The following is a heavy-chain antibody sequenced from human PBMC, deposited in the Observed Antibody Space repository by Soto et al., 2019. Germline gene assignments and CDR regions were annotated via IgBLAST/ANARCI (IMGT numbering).Heavy chain of an antibody. Sequence: SVKVSCKTSGGTFSTFGISWVRQAPGQGLEWMGGIIPFFGTAEYSQKFEDRITITADESTNTVYMDLRSLTSEDTAIYYCARTAPMDAGDKYYYDLWGQGAMVTVYS. V-gene: IGHV1-69*13. CDR1: GGTFSTFG. D-gene: IGHD3-16*01. J-gene: IGHJ4*02. CDR2: IIPFFGTA. CDR3: ARTAPMDAGDKYYYDL.